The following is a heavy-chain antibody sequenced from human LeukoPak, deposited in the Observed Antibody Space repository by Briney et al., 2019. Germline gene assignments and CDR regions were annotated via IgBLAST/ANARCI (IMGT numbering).Heavy chain of an antibody. V-gene: IGHV5-10-1*01. D-gene: IGHD3-10*01. CDR1: RYSFPCYW. CDR2: LDPNDSYT. CDR3: TSTQYYYGSGSPIADFDY. J-gene: IGHJ4*02. Sequence: GESLQISCKGSRYSFPCYWISWVRQMPGKGLEWMGRLDPNDSYTNYSPSSQGHVTISAGKSIRTAYLQWSSPKAADTAMVLCTSTQYYYGSGSPIADFDYWGQGTLVTLSS.